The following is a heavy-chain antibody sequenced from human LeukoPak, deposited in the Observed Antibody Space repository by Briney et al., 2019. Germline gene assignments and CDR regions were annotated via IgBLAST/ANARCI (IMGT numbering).Heavy chain of an antibody. CDR2: IYYSGST. V-gene: IGHV4-59*01. D-gene: IGHD6-6*01. CDR1: GGSISSYY. Sequence: PSETLSLTCTVSGGSISSYYWSWIRQPPGKGLEWIGYIYYSGSTNYNPSLKSRVTISVDTSKNQFSLKLSSVTAADTAVYYCAKTSNLVLGAFEIWGQGTMVTVSS. CDR3: AKTSNLVLGAFEI. J-gene: IGHJ3*02.